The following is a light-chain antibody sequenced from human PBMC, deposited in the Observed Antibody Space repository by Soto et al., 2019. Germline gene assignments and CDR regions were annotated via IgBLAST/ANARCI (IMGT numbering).Light chain of an antibody. CDR3: TSYTSSSTLYV. CDR2: EVS. CDR1: SSDVGGYKY. Sequence: QSVLTQPASVSGSPGQSITISCTGTSSDVGGYKYVSWYQHHPGKAPKFLIYEVSNRPSGVSNRFSGSRSGNTASLTISGLQAEDEADYYCTSYTSSSTLYVFGTGTKVTAL. V-gene: IGLV2-14*01. J-gene: IGLJ1*01.